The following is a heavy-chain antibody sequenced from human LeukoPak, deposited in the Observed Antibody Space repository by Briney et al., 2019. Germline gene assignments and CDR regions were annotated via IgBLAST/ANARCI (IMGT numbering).Heavy chain of an antibody. V-gene: IGHV3-21*01. D-gene: IGHD6-13*01. CDR3: ASAVAAAPIDDFDI. CDR2: ISSSSSYI. CDR1: GFTFSSYS. J-gene: IGHJ3*02. Sequence: GGSLRLSCAASGFTFSSYSMNWVRQAPVKGLEWVSSISSSSSYIYYADSVKGRFTISRDNAKNSLYPQMNSLRAEDTAVYYCASAVAAAPIDDFDIWGQGTMVTVSS.